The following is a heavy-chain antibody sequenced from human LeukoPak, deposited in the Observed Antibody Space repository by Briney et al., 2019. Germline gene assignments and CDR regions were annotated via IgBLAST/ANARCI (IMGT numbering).Heavy chain of an antibody. J-gene: IGHJ4*02. D-gene: IGHD2-15*01. CDR2: MSGSGGRT. CDR1: DFSFITYA. CDR3: AKWGCSGGSCYPFAY. V-gene: IGHV3-23*01. Sequence: GGSLRLSCAASDFSFITYAMSWVRQAPGKGLEWVSAMSGSGGRTYYADSVKGRFTISRDNSKNTLYLQMNSLRAGDTAVYYCAKWGCSGGSCYPFAYWGQGTLVTVSS.